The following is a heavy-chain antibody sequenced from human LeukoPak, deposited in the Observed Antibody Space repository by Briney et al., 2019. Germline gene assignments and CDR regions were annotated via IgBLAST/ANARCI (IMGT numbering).Heavy chain of an antibody. Sequence: GASVKVSCKASDYTFTYYGTTWVRQAPGQGLEWMGWISVYNGNTNYAQKLQGRVTMTTDTSTSTAYMELRSLRSDDTAVYYCARGLIDGTVVNPLDYWGQGTLVTVSS. D-gene: IGHD4-23*01. CDR2: ISVYNGNT. CDR3: ARGLIDGTVVNPLDY. J-gene: IGHJ4*02. CDR1: DYTFTYYG. V-gene: IGHV1-18*04.